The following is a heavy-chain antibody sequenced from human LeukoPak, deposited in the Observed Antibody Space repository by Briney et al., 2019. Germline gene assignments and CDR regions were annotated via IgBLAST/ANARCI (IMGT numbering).Heavy chain of an antibody. J-gene: IGHJ4*02. V-gene: IGHV4-34*01. CDR1: GGSFSGYY. CDR3: ARVPHVDTAMVLDY. Sequence: SETLSLTCAVYGGSFSGYYWSWIRQPPGKGLEWIGEINHSGSTNYNPSLKSRVTISVDTSKNQFSLKLSSVTAADTAVYYCARVPHVDTAMVLDYWGQGTLVTVSS. D-gene: IGHD5-18*01. CDR2: INHSGST.